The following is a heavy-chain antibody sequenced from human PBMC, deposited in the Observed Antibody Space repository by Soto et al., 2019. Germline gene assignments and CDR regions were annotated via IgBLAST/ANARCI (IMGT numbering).Heavy chain of an antibody. CDR3: ARSPSWETTVTPYYFDY. D-gene: IGHD4-4*01. CDR1: RYTFISYD. Sequence: QVQLVQSGAEVKKPGASVKVSCKASRYTFISYDINWVRQATGQGLEWMGWMNPKSANTGYAQNFQGRVTMTRNTSIRKAYMELSSLRSEDTALYYCARSPSWETTVTPYYFDYLGQGTLVTVSS. CDR2: MNPKSANT. J-gene: IGHJ4*02. V-gene: IGHV1-8*01.